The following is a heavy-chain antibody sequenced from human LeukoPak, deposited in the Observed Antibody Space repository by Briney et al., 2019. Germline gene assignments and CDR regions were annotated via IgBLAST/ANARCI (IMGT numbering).Heavy chain of an antibody. V-gene: IGHV1-2*02. CDR1: GYTLTGYY. Sequence: ASVKVSCKASGYTLTGYYMHWVRQAPGQGLEWMGWINPNSGGTNYAQKFQGRVTMTRDTSISTAYMELSRLRSDDTAVYYCARVGGDSYNFDYWGQGTLVTVSS. CDR3: ARVGGDSYNFDY. CDR2: INPNSGGT. J-gene: IGHJ4*02. D-gene: IGHD5-18*01.